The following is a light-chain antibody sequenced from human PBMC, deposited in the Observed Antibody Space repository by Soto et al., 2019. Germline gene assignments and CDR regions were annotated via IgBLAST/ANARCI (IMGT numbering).Light chain of an antibody. Sequence: QSVLTQPASLSGSPGQSITISCTGSSSDVGGYNHVSWYQQHPGKAPRLMIYEVSNRLSGVSNRFSGSKSGNTASLTISGLQADDEGDYYCSSYSSSSTLVVFGGGTKLTVL. CDR1: SSDVGGYNH. J-gene: IGLJ2*01. CDR2: EVS. CDR3: SSYSSSSTLVV. V-gene: IGLV2-14*01.